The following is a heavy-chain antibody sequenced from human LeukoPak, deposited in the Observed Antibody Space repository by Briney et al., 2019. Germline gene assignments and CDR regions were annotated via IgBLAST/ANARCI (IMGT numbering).Heavy chain of an antibody. J-gene: IGHJ5*02. CDR2: IIPIFGTA. CDR3: ARDSGSYYWFDP. Sequence: ASVKVSCKASGYTFASYGISWVRQAPGQGLEWMGGIIPIFGTANYAQKFQGRVTITADESTSTAYMELSSLRSEDTAVYYCARDSGSYYWFDPWGQGTLVTVSS. V-gene: IGHV1-69*13. D-gene: IGHD1-26*01. CDR1: GYTFASYG.